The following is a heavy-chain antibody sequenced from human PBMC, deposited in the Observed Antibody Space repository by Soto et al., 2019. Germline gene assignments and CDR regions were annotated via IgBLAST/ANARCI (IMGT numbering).Heavy chain of an antibody. CDR1: GFTVINTY. J-gene: IGHJ4*02. CDR3: TRDPVDSPVFDY. V-gene: IGHV3-66*01. CDR2: IYRDGRT. Sequence: EMQLVESGGGLVQPGGSLRLSCAASGFTVINTYLSWVRQAPGKGLEWVSVIYRDGRTYYADSVKGRFTISRDHSKNTIYLQMNSLRAEDTAVYYCTRDPVDSPVFDYWGQGTLVTVSS. D-gene: IGHD2-15*01.